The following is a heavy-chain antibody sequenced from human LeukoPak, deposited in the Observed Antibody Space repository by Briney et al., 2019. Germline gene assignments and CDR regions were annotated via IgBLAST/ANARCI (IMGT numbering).Heavy chain of an antibody. D-gene: IGHD2-2*01. CDR1: GYTFTDYY. J-gene: IGHJ6*02. CDR2: INPNSGGT. CDR3: ARDHCTSSGCYEYYYYGVDA. Sequence: ASVTVSCKASGYTFTDYYIQWVRQAPGQGLEWMGWINPNSGGTNSAQKFQGRVTMTRDTSVSTAYMELSRLRSDDTAVYYCARDHCTSSGCYEYYYYGVDAWGQGTTVTVSS. V-gene: IGHV1-2*02.